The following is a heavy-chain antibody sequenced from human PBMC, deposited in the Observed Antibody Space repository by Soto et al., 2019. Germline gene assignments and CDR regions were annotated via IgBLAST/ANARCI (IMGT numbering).Heavy chain of an antibody. J-gene: IGHJ6*02. CDR3: ASSIVLVPAANIASYGMDV. D-gene: IGHD2-2*01. Sequence: SVKVSCKASGGTFSSYSISWVRQAPGQGLEWMGGIIPIFGTVNYAQKFQGRVTITADESTSTAYMELSSLRSDDTAVYYCASSIVLVPAANIASYGMDVWGQGTTVTVSS. CDR2: IIPIFGTV. CDR1: GGTFSSYS. V-gene: IGHV1-69*13.